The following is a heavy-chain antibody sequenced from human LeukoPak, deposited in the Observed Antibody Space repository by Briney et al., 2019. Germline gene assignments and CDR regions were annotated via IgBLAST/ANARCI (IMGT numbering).Heavy chain of an antibody. CDR2: ITDSGGDA. Sequence: LPGGSLRLSCAASGFTFSNYAMNWVRQAPGKGLEWVSSITDSGGDAYYADSVKGRFTISRDNSKNTLDLQMNSLRAEDTAVYYCAKGLKGCSGSSCYYFFDFWGQGALITVSS. V-gene: IGHV3-23*01. J-gene: IGHJ4*02. D-gene: IGHD2-15*01. CDR3: AKGLKGCSGSSCYYFFDF. CDR1: GFTFSNYA.